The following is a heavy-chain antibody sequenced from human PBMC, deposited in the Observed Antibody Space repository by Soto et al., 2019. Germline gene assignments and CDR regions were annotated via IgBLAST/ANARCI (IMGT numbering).Heavy chain of an antibody. CDR1: GGTFSSYA. D-gene: IGHD2-15*01. CDR2: IIPIFGAG. J-gene: IGHJ4*02. Sequence: SVKVSCKASGGTFSSYAFSWVRQAPGQGLEWMGGIIPIFGAGNYAQKFQGRLTIMADKSTNTVYMELSGLRSEDTAVYYCARAGYCSGSSCYCFDYWGQGTLVTVSS. CDR3: ARAGYCSGSSCYCFDY. V-gene: IGHV1-69*06.